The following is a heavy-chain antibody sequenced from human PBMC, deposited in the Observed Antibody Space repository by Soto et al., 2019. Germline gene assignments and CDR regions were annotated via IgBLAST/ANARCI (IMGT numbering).Heavy chain of an antibody. Sequence: GGSLRLSCAASGFTFDDYAMHWVRQAPGKGLEWVSLISWDGGSTYYADSVKGRFTISRDNSKNSLYLQMNSLRAEDTALYYCAKDHGAYSMVRGDSGWGMDVWGQGTTVTVSS. CDR2: ISWDGGST. CDR1: GFTFDDYA. D-gene: IGHD3-10*01. CDR3: AKDHGAYSMVRGDSGWGMDV. V-gene: IGHV3-43D*03. J-gene: IGHJ6*02.